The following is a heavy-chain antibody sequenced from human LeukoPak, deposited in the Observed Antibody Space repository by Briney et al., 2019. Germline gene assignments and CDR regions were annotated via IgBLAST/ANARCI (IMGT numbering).Heavy chain of an antibody. CDR1: GYTFTGYY. J-gene: IGHJ5*02. D-gene: IGHD2/OR15-2a*01. CDR3: AKAGHYDFNWFDP. Sequence: ASVRVSCKASGYTFTGYYMHWVRQAPGQGLEWMGWINPNTGGTKYAQMFQGRVTMTRDTSITTAYMELSSLRPDDTAVYYCAKAGHYDFNWFDPWGQGTLVTVSS. V-gene: IGHV1-2*02. CDR2: INPNTGGT.